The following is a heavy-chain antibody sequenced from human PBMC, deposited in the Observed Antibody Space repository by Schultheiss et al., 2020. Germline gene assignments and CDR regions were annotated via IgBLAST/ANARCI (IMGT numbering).Heavy chain of an antibody. CDR3: ASTRYDFWSGYSALDP. V-gene: IGHV4-38-2*02. J-gene: IGHJ5*02. CDR2: IFHSGST. CDR1: GYSISSNYY. D-gene: IGHD3-3*01. Sequence: SQTLSRTCTVSGYSISSNYYWGWMRQPPGKGLEWIGSIFHSGSTNYNPSLKSRVTISVDTSKNQFSLKLSSVTAADTAVYYCASTRYDFWSGYSALDPWGQGTLVTVSS.